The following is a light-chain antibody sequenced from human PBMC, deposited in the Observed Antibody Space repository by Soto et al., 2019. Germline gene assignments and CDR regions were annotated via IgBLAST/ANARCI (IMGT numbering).Light chain of an antibody. CDR3: QQHNSYPRT. V-gene: IGKV1-17*01. J-gene: IGKJ1*01. CDR2: EAS. CDR1: QGVRSD. Sequence: DIQMTQSPSSLSASVGDRVTITCRASQGVRSDVAWYQQNPGKAPERLIYEASTLQSGVPSRFSGSRSGTEFTLTISSLQPEDFATYYCQQHNSYPRTFGQGTKVELK.